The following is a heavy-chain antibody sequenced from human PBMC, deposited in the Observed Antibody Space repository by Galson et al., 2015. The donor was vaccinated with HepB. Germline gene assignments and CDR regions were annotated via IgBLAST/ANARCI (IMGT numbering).Heavy chain of an antibody. V-gene: IGHV2-70*01. Sequence: PALVKPPQTLTLTCTFSGFSLSTSGMCVSWIRQPPGKALEWLALIDWDDDKYYSTSLKTRLTISKDTSKNQVVLTMTNMDPVDTATYYCARIPYYYDSSDYYFDYWGQGTLVTVSS. D-gene: IGHD3-22*01. J-gene: IGHJ4*02. CDR3: ARIPYYYDSSDYYFDY. CDR2: IDWDDDK. CDR1: GFSLSTSGMC.